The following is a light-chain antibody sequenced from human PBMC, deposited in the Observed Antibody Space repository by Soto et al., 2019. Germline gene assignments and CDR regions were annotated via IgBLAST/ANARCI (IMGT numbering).Light chain of an antibody. CDR2: EVS. J-gene: IGLJ3*02. CDR1: SSNVGSYKF. Sequence: QSALTQPASVSGSPGQSITISCTGTSSNVGSYKFVSWYQQHPGKAPKPTMYEVSKRPSGVSTRFSGSKSGNTASLTISGLQAEDEADYYCCSYAGNSIVMFGGGTKLTVL. CDR3: CSYAGNSIVM. V-gene: IGLV2-23*02.